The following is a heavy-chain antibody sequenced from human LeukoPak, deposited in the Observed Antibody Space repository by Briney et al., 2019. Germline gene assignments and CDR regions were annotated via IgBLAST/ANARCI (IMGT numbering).Heavy chain of an antibody. CDR2: ISYDGSNK. Sequence: PGGSLRLSCAASGFTFSSYAMHWVRQAPGKGLEWVAVISYDGSNKYYADSVKGRFTISRDNSKNTLYLQMNSLRAEDTAVYYCAKESMIVVVPSTAFDIWGQGTTVTVSS. J-gene: IGHJ3*02. CDR3: AKESMIVVVPSTAFDI. D-gene: IGHD3-22*01. V-gene: IGHV3-30*04. CDR1: GFTFSSYA.